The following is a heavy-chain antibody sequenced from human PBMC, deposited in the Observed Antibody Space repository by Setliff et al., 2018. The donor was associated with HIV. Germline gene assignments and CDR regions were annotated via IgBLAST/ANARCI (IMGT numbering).Heavy chain of an antibody. Sequence: SVKVSCKASGGTFSSYAISWVRQAPGQGLEWMGGIIPILGIANYAQKFQGRVTITADKSTSTAYMELSSLRSEDTAVYYCARDSPYSSSWYWFDPWGQGTLVTVSS. D-gene: IGHD6-13*01. CDR3: ARDSPYSSSWYWFDP. CDR1: GGTFSSYA. V-gene: IGHV1-69*10. CDR2: IIPILGIA. J-gene: IGHJ5*02.